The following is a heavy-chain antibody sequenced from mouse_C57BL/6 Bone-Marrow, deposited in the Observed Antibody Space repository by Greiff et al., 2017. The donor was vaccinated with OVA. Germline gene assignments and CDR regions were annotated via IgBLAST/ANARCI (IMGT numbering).Heavy chain of an antibody. J-gene: IGHJ4*01. CDR3: ARSLYGNFHYYAMDY. CDR1: GYTFTDYN. Sequence: EVQLQQSGPELVKPGASVKMSCKASGYTFTDYNMHWVKQSHGKSLEWIGYINPNNGGTSYNQKFKGKATLTVNKSSSTAYMELRSLTSEDSAVYYCARSLYGNFHYYAMDYWGQGTSVTVSS. D-gene: IGHD2-1*01. V-gene: IGHV1-22*01. CDR2: INPNNGGT.